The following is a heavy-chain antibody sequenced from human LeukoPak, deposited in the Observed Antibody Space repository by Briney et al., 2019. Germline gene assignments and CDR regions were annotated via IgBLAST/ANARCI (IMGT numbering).Heavy chain of an antibody. D-gene: IGHD2-15*01. J-gene: IGHJ4*02. CDR1: GGTFSSYA. Sequence: SVKVSCKASGGTFSSYAISWVRQAPGQGLEWMGGIIPIFGTANYAQKFQGRVTITTEESTSTAYMELSSLRSEDTAVYYCAREGGYCSGGSCYSWNYWGQGTLVTVSS. CDR2: IIPIFGTA. V-gene: IGHV1-69*05. CDR3: AREGGYCSGGSCYSWNY.